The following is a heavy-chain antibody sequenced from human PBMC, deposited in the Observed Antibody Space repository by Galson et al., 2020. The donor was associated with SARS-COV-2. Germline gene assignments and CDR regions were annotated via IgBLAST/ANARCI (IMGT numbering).Heavy chain of an antibody. D-gene: IGHD3-16*02. V-gene: IGHV4-4*02. J-gene: IGHJ3*02. CDR3: ARDRGHYDYIWGSYRLAFDI. CDR1: GGSISSSNW. CDR2: IYHSGSP. Sequence: SETLSLTCAVSGGSISSSNWWSWVRQPPGKGLEWIGEIYHSGSPNYNPSLKSRVTISVDKSKNQFSLKLSSVTAADTAVYYCARDRGHYDYIWGSYRLAFDIWGQGTMVTVSS.